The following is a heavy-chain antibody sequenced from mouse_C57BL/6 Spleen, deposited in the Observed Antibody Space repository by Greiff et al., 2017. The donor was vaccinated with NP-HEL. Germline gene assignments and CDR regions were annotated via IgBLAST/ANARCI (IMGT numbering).Heavy chain of an antibody. CDR1: GYTFTSYW. D-gene: IGHD2-4*01. Sequence: VQLQQPGTELVKPGASVKLSCKASGYTFTSYWMHWVKQRPGQGLEWIGIINPSNGGTTYNEKFKSKATLTVDKSSSTAYMQLSSLTSEDSAVYYCARGLRVFFFDYWGQGTTLTVSS. V-gene: IGHV1-53*01. J-gene: IGHJ2*01. CDR2: INPSNGGT. CDR3: ARGLRVFFFDY.